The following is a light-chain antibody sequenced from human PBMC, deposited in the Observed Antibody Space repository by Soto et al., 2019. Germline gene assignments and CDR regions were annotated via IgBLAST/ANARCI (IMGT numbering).Light chain of an antibody. CDR1: QDISHY. J-gene: IGKJ4*02. Sequence: DIQMTQSPSSLSASVGDTVTITCQASQDISHYLNWYQQKPVKALKLLIYDASNLHPGVPSRFRGSVSGTEFSFNISSLQSEDPALYYCQQYNNWHCATCGGGTKVDSK. CDR3: QQYNNWHCAT. CDR2: DAS. V-gene: IGKV1-33*01.